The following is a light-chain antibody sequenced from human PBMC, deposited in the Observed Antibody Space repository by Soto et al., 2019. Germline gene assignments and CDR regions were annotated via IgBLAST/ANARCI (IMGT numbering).Light chain of an antibody. Sequence: QSVLTQTPSASGSPGQSVAISCTGTSSDVGGDNYVSWYQQHPGKAPKLMIYAVNKRPSGVPDRFSGSKSGNTASLTVSGLQAEDEADYYCSSYAGSSNVFGTGSKVTVL. J-gene: IGLJ1*01. CDR1: SSDVGGDNY. CDR2: AVN. CDR3: SSYAGSSNV. V-gene: IGLV2-8*01.